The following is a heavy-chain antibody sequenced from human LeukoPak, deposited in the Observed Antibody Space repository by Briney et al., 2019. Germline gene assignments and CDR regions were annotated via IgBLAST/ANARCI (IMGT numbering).Heavy chain of an antibody. CDR3: ARALVLAPDY. J-gene: IGHJ4*02. D-gene: IGHD3-16*01. V-gene: IGHV3-21*01. CDR2: ISSSSSYI. Sequence: GGSLRLSCAASGFTFSSYSMNWVRQAPGKGLEWVLSISSSSSYIYYADSVKGRFTISRDNAKNSLYLQMNSLRAEDTAVYYCARALVLAPDYWGQGTLVTVSS. CDR1: GFTFSSYS.